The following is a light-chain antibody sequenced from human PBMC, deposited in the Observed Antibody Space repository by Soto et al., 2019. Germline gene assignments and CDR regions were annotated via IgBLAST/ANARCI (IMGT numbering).Light chain of an antibody. Sequence: DIQMTQSPSTLSSSVGDRVTITCRASQSISSWLAWYKQKPGKAPKLLIYDASSLESGVPSRFRGSGSGTEFTLTISSLKPDDFATYYCQQYNSYSRTFGQGTKVDIK. CDR2: DAS. J-gene: IGKJ1*01. V-gene: IGKV1-5*01. CDR3: QQYNSYSRT. CDR1: QSISSW.